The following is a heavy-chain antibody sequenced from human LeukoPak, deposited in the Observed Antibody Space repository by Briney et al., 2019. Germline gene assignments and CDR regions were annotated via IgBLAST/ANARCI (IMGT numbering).Heavy chain of an antibody. CDR2: IYHSGTT. CDR1: GDSISSGYY. Sequence: SETLSLTCTVSGDSISSGYYWGWIRQPPGKGLEWIGSIYHSGTTYYNPSLKSRVTISVDTSKNQFSLKLSSVTAADTAVYYCASIRDYGGNDLDYWGQGTLVTVSS. V-gene: IGHV4-38-2*02. J-gene: IGHJ4*02. CDR3: ASIRDYGGNDLDY. D-gene: IGHD4-23*01.